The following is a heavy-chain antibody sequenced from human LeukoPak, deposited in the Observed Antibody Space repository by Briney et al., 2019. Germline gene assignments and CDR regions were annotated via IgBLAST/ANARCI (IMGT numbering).Heavy chain of an antibody. Sequence: SETLSLTCAVYGGSFSGYYWSWIRQPPGKGLEWIGEINHSGSTNCNPSLKSRVTISVDTSKNQFSLKLSSVTAADTAVYYCARGGYCSSTSCYYYYGMDVWGQGTTVTVSS. V-gene: IGHV4-34*01. D-gene: IGHD2-2*01. CDR1: GGSFSGYY. J-gene: IGHJ6*02. CDR3: ARGGYCSSTSCYYYYGMDV. CDR2: INHSGST.